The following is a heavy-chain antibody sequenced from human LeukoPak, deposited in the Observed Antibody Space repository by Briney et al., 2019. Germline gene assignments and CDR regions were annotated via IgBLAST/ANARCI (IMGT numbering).Heavy chain of an antibody. Sequence: GGSLSLSCAASGFPFSSYAMSRVRRAPGKGLEWVSAISGSGGSTYYADSVKGRFTISRDNSKNTLYLQMNSLRAEDTAIYYWANAGQRGDWGQGTLVTVSS. J-gene: IGHJ4*02. D-gene: IGHD6-25*01. CDR3: ANAGQRGD. V-gene: IGHV3-23*01. CDR2: ISGSGGST. CDR1: GFPFSSYA.